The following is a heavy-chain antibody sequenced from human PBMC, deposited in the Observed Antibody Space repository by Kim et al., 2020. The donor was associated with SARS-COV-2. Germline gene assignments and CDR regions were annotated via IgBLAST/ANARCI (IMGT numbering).Heavy chain of an antibody. Sequence: GGSLRLSCAASGFTFSSYAMSWVRQAPGKGLEWVSAISGSGGSTYYADSVKGRFTISRDNSKNTLYLQMNSLRAEDTAVYYCAIQADLPGSDSSVTHPSDYWGQGTLVTVSS. D-gene: IGHD3-22*01. V-gene: IGHV3-23*01. CDR2: ISGSGGST. J-gene: IGHJ4*02. CDR1: GFTFSSYA. CDR3: AIQADLPGSDSSVTHPSDY.